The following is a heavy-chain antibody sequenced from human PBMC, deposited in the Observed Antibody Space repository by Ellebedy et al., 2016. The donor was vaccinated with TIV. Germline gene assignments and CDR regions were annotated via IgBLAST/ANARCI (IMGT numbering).Heavy chain of an antibody. Sequence: SETLSLXXTASGGSISRYYRRWIRQPAGKGLEWIGSIYYSGSTYYNPSLKSRVTISVDTSKNQFSLKLSSVTAADTAVYYCARDITAQEWFGEGYYYYYGMDVWGQGTTVTVSS. J-gene: IGHJ6*02. V-gene: IGHV4-39*07. D-gene: IGHD3-10*01. CDR3: ARDITAQEWFGEGYYYYYGMDV. CDR2: IYYSGST. CDR1: GGSISRYY.